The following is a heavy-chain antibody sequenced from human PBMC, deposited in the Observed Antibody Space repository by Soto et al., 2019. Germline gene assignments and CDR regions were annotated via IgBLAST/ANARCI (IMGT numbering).Heavy chain of an antibody. Sequence: PVGSLRLSCAASGFTFSNYNMNWVRQAPGKGLEWVSSITSHNYIYYADSVKGRFTISRDNAKNSLYLQRTSLRADDTAVYYCARTGMMGNFNHDYFDPWGQGNLVTVYS. D-gene: IGHD3-16*01. J-gene: IGHJ5*02. CDR2: ITSHNYI. V-gene: IGHV3-21*01. CDR1: GFTFSNYN. CDR3: ARTGMMGNFNHDYFDP.